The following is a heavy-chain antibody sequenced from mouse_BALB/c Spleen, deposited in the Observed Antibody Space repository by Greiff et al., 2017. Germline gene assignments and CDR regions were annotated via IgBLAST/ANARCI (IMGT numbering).Heavy chain of an antibody. V-gene: IGHV14-3*02. CDR2: IDPANGNT. Sequence: VQLQQSGAELVKPGASVKLSCTASGFNIKDTYMHWVKQRPEQGLEWIGRIDPANGNTKYDPKFQGKATITADTSSNTAYLQLSSLTSEDTAVYYCARDGNYERVWFAYWGQGTLVTVSA. CDR3: ARDGNYERVWFAY. CDR1: GFNIKDTY. D-gene: IGHD2-1*01. J-gene: IGHJ3*01.